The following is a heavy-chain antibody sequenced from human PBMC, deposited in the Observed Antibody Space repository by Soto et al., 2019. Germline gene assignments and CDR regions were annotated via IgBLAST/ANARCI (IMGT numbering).Heavy chain of an antibody. J-gene: IGHJ6*01. D-gene: IGHD1-26*01. CDR2: SRNRVNSHTT. CDR3: TRGLLGGAPSYTFHGMDV. CDR1: GCTFSDHY. Sequence: VQLVESGGGLVQPGGSLRLSCAASGCTFSDHYMDWVRQAPGKGLEWVARSRNRVNSHTTEYAATVKGRFTISRDESKSSLYLQMNSLKIEDTAVYYCTRGLLGGAPSYTFHGMDVWGQGTTVTVSS. V-gene: IGHV3-72*01.